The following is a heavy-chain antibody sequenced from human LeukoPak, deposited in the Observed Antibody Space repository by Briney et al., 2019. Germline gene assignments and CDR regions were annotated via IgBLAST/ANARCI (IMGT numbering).Heavy chain of an antibody. V-gene: IGHV3-23*01. Sequence: GGSLRLSCAASGFTFSSYAMSWVRQAPGKGLEWVSGISGSGGSTYYADSVKGRFTISRDNSKNTLYLLMNSLRAEDTAVYYCAKDHGIAAAGLLDYWGQGTLVTVSS. CDR1: GFTFSSYA. J-gene: IGHJ4*02. D-gene: IGHD6-13*01. CDR2: ISGSGGST. CDR3: AKDHGIAAAGLLDY.